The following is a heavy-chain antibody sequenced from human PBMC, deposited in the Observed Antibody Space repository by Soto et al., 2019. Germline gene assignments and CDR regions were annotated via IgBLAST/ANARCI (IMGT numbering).Heavy chain of an antibody. J-gene: IGHJ4*02. CDR3: ARGSNYDHGGLAH. D-gene: IGHD3-3*01. CDR1: GGSMSSDSYY. Sequence: QVQLQESGPGLLKPSQTLSLSCAVSGGSMSSDSYYWPWVRQHPGKGLEWIGYIYHSGGTFYNPSLEARISMSVDTSKNHFFLDLRSVTAADTAVYYCARGSNYDHGGLAHWGQGTLVVVSS. CDR2: IYHSGGT. V-gene: IGHV4-31*11.